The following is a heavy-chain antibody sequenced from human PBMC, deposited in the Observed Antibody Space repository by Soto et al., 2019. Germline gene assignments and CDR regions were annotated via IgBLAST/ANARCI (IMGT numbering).Heavy chain of an antibody. Sequence: ASVKVSCKASGYTFTSYGISWVRQAPGQGLEWMGWISAYNGNTNYAQKLQGRVTNTTNTPTSTAIMELRSLRSDDTSVYYCACDSSSYYDNSGYSPPGFDYWGQGTLVTVSS. CDR2: ISAYNGNT. D-gene: IGHD3-22*01. CDR1: GYTFTSYG. V-gene: IGHV1-18*01. CDR3: ACDSSSYYDNSGYSPPGFDY. J-gene: IGHJ4*02.